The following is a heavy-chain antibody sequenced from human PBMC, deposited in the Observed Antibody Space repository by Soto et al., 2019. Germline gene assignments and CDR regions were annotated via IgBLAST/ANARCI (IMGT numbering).Heavy chain of an antibody. D-gene: IGHD1-7*01. CDR1: GFTFSSYG. CDR3: AKDRYNWNFGSSFDP. V-gene: IGHV3-30*18. CDR2: ISYDGSNK. J-gene: IGHJ5*02. Sequence: QVQLVESGGGVVQPGRSLRLSCAASGFTFSSYGMHWVRQAPGKGLEWVAVISYDGSNKYYADSVKGRFTISRDNSKNTLELQMNSLRAEDTAVYYCAKDRYNWNFGSSFDPWGQGTLVTVSS.